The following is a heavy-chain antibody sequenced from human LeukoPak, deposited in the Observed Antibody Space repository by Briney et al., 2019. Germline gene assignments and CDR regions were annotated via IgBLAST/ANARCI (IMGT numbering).Heavy chain of an antibody. CDR3: ARGSILGAVGYD. V-gene: IGHV3-21*01. D-gene: IGHD1-26*01. Sequence: GGSLRLSCATSGFSFSDSSMAWVRQAPGKGLEWVSSISGNSYWIYYAGPVKDRFTISRDNARNSLYLEMERLSADDTAVYYCARGSILGAVGYDWGQGTLVAVSS. J-gene: IGHJ4*02. CDR2: ISGNSYWI. CDR1: GFSFSDSS.